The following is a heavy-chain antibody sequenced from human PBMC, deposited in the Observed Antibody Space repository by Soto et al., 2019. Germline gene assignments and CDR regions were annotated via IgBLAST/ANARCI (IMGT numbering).Heavy chain of an antibody. CDR3: ARDTGDGTFDF. CDR1: GYTFSSYA. J-gene: IGHJ4*02. CDR2: INAGYGNT. Sequence: ASVKISCKASGYTFSSYAMHWVRQAPGQRLEWMGWINAGYGNTKSSQKFQDRVTISRDTSASTAYMELTSLRSEDTAVYYCARDTGDGTFDFWGQGTLVTVSS. V-gene: IGHV1-3*01. D-gene: IGHD7-27*01.